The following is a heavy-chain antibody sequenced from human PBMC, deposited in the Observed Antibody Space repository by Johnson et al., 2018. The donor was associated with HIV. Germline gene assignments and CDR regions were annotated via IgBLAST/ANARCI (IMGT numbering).Heavy chain of an antibody. CDR3: ARVGGMATHNAFDI. Sequence: QVQLVESGGGVVQPGRSLRLSCAASGFTFSTFGMHWVRQAPGKGLEWVAVISHDGDNKYYADSLKGRFTVSRENSTNTLYLQMNSLRAEDTAVYYWARVGGMATHNAFDIWGQGTMVTVSS. V-gene: IGHV3-30*03. J-gene: IGHJ3*02. D-gene: IGHD5-24*01. CDR1: GFTFSTFG. CDR2: ISHDGDNK.